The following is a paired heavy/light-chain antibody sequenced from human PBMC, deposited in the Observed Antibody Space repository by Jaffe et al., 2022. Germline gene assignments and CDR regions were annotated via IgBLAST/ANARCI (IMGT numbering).Heavy chain of an antibody. Sequence: QVQLVQSGAEVKKPGSSVKVSCKASGGTFSSYAISWVRQAPGQGLEWMGGIIPIFGTANYAQKFQGRVTITTDESTSTAYMELSSLRSEDTAVYYCARDLSSWGVRGYQIYNWFDPWGQGTLVTVSS. CDR2: IIPIFGTA. J-gene: IGHJ5*02. CDR1: GGTFSSYA. CDR3: ARDLSSWGVRGYQIYNWFDP. D-gene: IGHD3-10*01. V-gene: IGHV1-69*05.
Light chain of an antibody. J-gene: IGLJ1*01. CDR3: SSYTSSSSYV. V-gene: IGLV2-14*01. CDR2: EVS. Sequence: QSALTQPASVSGSPGQSITISCTGTSSDVGGYNYVSWYQQHPGKAPKLMIYEVSNRPSGVSNRFSGSKSGNTASLTISGLQAEDEADYYCSSYTSSSSYVFGTGTKVTVL. CDR1: SSDVGGYNY.